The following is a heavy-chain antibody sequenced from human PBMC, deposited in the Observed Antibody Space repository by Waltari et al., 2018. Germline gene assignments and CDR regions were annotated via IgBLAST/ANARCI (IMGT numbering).Heavy chain of an antibody. CDR1: GGSFSGYY. CDR3: ARAGLLATPSWYFDL. J-gene: IGHJ2*01. D-gene: IGHD2-15*01. V-gene: IGHV4-34*01. Sequence: QVRLQQWGAGLLKPSETLSLTCAVYGGSFSGYYWSWIRQPPGKGLEWIGEINHSGSTNYNPSLKSRVTISVDTSKNQFSLKLSSVTAADTAVYYCARAGLLATPSWYFDLWGRGTLVTVSS. CDR2: INHSGST.